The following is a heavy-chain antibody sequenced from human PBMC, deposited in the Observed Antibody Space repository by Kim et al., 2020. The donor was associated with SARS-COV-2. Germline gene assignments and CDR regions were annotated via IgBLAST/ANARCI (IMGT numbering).Heavy chain of an antibody. V-gene: IGHV3-74*01. CDR1: GFTFQNYW. CDR3: IRGGSEWA. CDR2: INPDGSII. J-gene: IGHJ5*02. D-gene: IGHD1-26*01. Sequence: LSLTCAASGFTFQNYWVYWVRQAPGKGLVWVSHINPDGSIIDYADSGKGRFTISRDNAKNTLNLQMNSLRGEDTAVYYCIRGGSEWAWGQGTLVTVA.